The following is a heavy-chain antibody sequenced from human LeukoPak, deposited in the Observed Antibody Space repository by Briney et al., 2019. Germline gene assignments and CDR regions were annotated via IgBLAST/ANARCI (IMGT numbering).Heavy chain of an antibody. D-gene: IGHD6-13*01. V-gene: IGHV4-39*01. CDR1: GGSISGSSYY. CDR2: MYYSGST. CDR3: ARNGYSSSWLPSYYNYIDV. Sequence: PSETLSLTCTVSGGSISGSSYYWGWIRLPPGKGLEWIGCMYYSGSTHYNPSLKSRVSISVDTSKNQFSLKLSSVTAADTAVYYCARNGYSSSWLPSYYNYIDVWGKGTTVTVSS. J-gene: IGHJ6*03.